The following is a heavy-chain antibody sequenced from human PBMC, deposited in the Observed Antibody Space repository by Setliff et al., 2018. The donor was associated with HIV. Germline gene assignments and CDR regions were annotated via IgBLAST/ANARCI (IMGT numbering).Heavy chain of an antibody. V-gene: IGHV3-23*01. Sequence: SLRLSCAASGLTLSNSAMTWVRQKPGRGLEWVSLIQSGGIIYYADSVKGRFTISRDSSSNTLSLQMTSLRAEDTALYYCAKLDYYDYSGSWARKSAIDFWGRGTMVTVSS. J-gene: IGHJ3*01. D-gene: IGHD3-22*01. CDR1: GLTLSNSA. CDR3: AKLDYYDYSGSWARKSAIDF. CDR2: IQSGGII.